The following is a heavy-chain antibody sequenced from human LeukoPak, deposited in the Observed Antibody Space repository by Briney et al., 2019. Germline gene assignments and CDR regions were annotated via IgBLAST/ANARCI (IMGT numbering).Heavy chain of an antibody. CDR3: VPAYSSGWYGFDI. D-gene: IGHD6-19*01. J-gene: IGHJ3*02. CDR1: GFTFSSYS. CDR2: ISSRSSPI. V-gene: IGHV3-48*01. Sequence: PGGSLRLSCAASGFTFSSYSMNWVRQAPGKGLEWVSYISSRSSPIYYADSVKGRFTISRDNAKNSLYLQMNSLRAEDTAVYYCVPAYSSGWYGFDIWGQGTMVTISS.